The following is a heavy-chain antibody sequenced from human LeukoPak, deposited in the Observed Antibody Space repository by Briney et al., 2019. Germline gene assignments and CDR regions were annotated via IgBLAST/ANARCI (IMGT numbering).Heavy chain of an antibody. CDR1: GGSISSSSYY. V-gene: IGHV4-39*07. D-gene: IGHD3-22*01. CDR3: ARGRRGYDSSGYSPPARAGSLYYFDY. Sequence: SETLSLTCTVSGGSISSSSYYWGWIRQPPGKGLEWIGSIYYSGSTYYNPSLKSRVTISVDTSKNQFSLKLSSVTAADTAVYYCARGRRGYDSSGYSPPARAGSLYYFDYWGQGTLVTVSS. J-gene: IGHJ4*02. CDR2: IYYSGST.